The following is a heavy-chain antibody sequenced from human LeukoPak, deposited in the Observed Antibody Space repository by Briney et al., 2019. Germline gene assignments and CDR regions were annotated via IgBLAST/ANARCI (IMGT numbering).Heavy chain of an antibody. Sequence: GGSLRLSCAASGFTLSSYWMSWVRPAPGEGLEWVANIKQDGSEKYYVDSVKGRFTISRDKAKNSLYLQMNSLRAEDTAVYYCARDYYGSGSPRDYGMDVWGQGTTVTVSS. CDR2: IKQDGSEK. V-gene: IGHV3-7*01. J-gene: IGHJ6*02. CDR1: GFTLSSYW. D-gene: IGHD3-10*01. CDR3: ARDYYGSGSPRDYGMDV.